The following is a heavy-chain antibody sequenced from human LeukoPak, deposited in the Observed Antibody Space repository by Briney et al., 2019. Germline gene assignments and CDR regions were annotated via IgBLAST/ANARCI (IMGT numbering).Heavy chain of an antibody. J-gene: IGHJ4*02. CDR3: ARGVAAAALDY. V-gene: IGHV4-4*02. D-gene: IGHD6-13*01. CDR2: IYHSGST. CDR1: GGSISSSNW. Sequence: PSGTLSLTCAVSGGSISSSNWWSWVRQPPGKGLEWIGEIYHSGSTNYNPSLKSRATISVDKSKNQFSLKLSSVTAADTAVYYCARGVAAAALDYWGQGTLVTVSS.